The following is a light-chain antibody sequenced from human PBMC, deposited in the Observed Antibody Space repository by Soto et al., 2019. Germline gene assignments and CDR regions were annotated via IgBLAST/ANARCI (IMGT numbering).Light chain of an antibody. Sequence: DIQMTQSPSTLSASVGDRVTITCRASQSISSWLAWYQQKPGKAPKLLIYKASSFESGVPSRFSGSGSGTEFTLTISSLQPDDFATYYCQQDNSYPWTFGQGTKVEIK. V-gene: IGKV1-5*03. CDR1: QSISSW. CDR3: QQDNSYPWT. CDR2: KAS. J-gene: IGKJ1*01.